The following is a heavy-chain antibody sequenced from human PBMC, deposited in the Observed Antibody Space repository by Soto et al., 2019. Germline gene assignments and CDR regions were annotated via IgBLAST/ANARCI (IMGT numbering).Heavy chain of an antibody. D-gene: IGHD2-2*01. J-gene: IGHJ6*02. CDR2: IYYSGST. Sequence: QVQLQESGPGLVKPSETLSLTCTVSGGSVSSGSYYWSWIRQPPGKGLEWIGYIYYSGSTNYNPSLKRRVTISVDTSKNQFSLKLSSVTAADTAVYYCARKENCISTSCVYGMDVWGQGTTVTVSS. V-gene: IGHV4-61*01. CDR1: GGSVSSGSYY. CDR3: ARKENCISTSCVYGMDV.